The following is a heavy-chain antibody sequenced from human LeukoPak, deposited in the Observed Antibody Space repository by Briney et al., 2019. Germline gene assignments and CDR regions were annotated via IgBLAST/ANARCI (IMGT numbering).Heavy chain of an antibody. D-gene: IGHD3-10*01. CDR2: ISYDGSNK. Sequence: GRSLRLSCAASGFTFSSYGMHRVRQAPGKGLEWVAVISYDGSNKYYADSVKGRFTISRDNSKNTLYLQMNSLRAEDTAVYYCAKEGPGSYWYYYHGMDVWGQGTTVTVSS. V-gene: IGHV3-30*18. J-gene: IGHJ6*02. CDR3: AKEGPGSYWYYYHGMDV. CDR1: GFTFSSYG.